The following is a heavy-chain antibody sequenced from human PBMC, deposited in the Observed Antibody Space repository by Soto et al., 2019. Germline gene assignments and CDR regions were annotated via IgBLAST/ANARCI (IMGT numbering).Heavy chain of an antibody. D-gene: IGHD2-21*02. CDR1: GFTFSSYA. CDR3: AKDSSYCGGDCYPLYYFDY. Sequence: PGGSLRLSCAASGFTFSSYAMSWVRQAPGKGLDWVSAISGSGGSTYYADSVKGRFTISRDNSKNTLYLQMNSLRAEDTAVYYCAKDSSYCGGDCYPLYYFDYWGQGTLVTVSS. V-gene: IGHV3-23*01. J-gene: IGHJ4*02. CDR2: ISGSGGST.